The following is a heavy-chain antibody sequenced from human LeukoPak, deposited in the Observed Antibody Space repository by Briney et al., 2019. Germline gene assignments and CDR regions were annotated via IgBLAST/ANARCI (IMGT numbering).Heavy chain of an antibody. V-gene: IGHV3-7*01. CDR3: AKWDFFSDYFWFDP. J-gene: IGHJ5*02. Sequence: PGGSLRLSCVASGFTFSSDWMSWVRQAPGKGLEWVATIKHDLSETHYVDSVKGRFTVSRDNAKNSLFLQMNSLRVEDTALYFCAKWDFFSDYFWFDPRGQGTRVTVSS. CDR1: GFTFSSDW. CDR2: IKHDLSET. D-gene: IGHD2/OR15-2a*01.